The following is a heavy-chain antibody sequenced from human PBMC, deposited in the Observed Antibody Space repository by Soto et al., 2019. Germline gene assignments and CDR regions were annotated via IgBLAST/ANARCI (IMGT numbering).Heavy chain of an antibody. D-gene: IGHD1-26*01. Sequence: GGSLRLSCAASGFTFSSYSMNWVRQAPGKGLEWVSYISSSSSTIYYADSVKGRFTISRDNAKNSLYLQMNSLRDEDTAVYYCARLGYSGSPHYFDYWGQGTPVTVSS. CDR2: ISSSSSTI. J-gene: IGHJ4*02. CDR3: ARLGYSGSPHYFDY. CDR1: GFTFSSYS. V-gene: IGHV3-48*02.